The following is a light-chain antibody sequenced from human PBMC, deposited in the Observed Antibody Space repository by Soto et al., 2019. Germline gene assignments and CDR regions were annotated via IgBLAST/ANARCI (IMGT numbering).Light chain of an antibody. CDR1: SRDVGYYNY. J-gene: IGLJ3*02. CDR3: CSYAGSYSWV. Sequence: QSALTQPRSVSGSPGQSVTISCTGTSRDVGYYNYVSWYQQHPGKAPKLMIYDVSQRPSGVPDRFSGSKSGNTASLTISGLQADDDGDYFCCSYAGSYSWVFGGGTKLTVL. V-gene: IGLV2-11*01. CDR2: DVS.